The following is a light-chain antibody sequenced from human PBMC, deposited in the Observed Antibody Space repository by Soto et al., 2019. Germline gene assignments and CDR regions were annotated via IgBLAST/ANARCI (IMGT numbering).Light chain of an antibody. J-gene: IGKJ1*01. CDR2: DAS. Sequence: IQVTQSASTLTASVRNRVTITCRASQSISSWLAWYQQKPGKAPKLLIYDASSLESGVPSRFSGSGSGTEFTLTISSLQPDDFATYYCQQYNSYSGTFGQGTKVDIK. V-gene: IGKV1-5*01. CDR1: QSISSW. CDR3: QQYNSYSGT.